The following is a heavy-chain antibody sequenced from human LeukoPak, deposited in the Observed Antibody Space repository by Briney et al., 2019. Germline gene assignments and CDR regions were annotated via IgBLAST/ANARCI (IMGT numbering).Heavy chain of an antibody. Sequence: GGSLRLSCAASGFTFSSYAMHWVRQAPGKGLEYVSANSSNGGSTYYANSVKGRFTISRDNSKNTLYLQMGSLRAEDMAVYYCARGIVVVPAAMGYYFDYWGQGTLVTVSS. CDR3: ARGIVVVPAAMGYYFDY. J-gene: IGHJ4*02. CDR2: NSSNGGST. D-gene: IGHD2-2*01. CDR1: GFTFSSYA. V-gene: IGHV3-64*01.